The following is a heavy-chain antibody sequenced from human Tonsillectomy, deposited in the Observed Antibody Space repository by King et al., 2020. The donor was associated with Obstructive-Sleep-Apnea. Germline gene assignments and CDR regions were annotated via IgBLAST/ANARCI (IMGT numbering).Heavy chain of an antibody. Sequence: VQLVESGAEVKKPGESLKISCKGSGYYFTNYWIGWGRQMPWKGLDCMGIIYPGDSDTRYSPSFQGQVTISADKSISTAYLQWSSLKASATAMYYCARLGNSGYYFDSWGQGTLVPVSS. J-gene: IGHJ4*02. V-gene: IGHV5-51*01. CDR1: GYYFTNYW. CDR2: IYPGDSDT. CDR3: ARLGNSGYYFDS. D-gene: IGHD3-22*01.